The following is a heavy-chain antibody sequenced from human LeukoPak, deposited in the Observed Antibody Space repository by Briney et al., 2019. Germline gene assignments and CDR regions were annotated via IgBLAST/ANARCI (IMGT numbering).Heavy chain of an antibody. V-gene: IGHV1-2*02. Sequence: ASVKVSCKASGYTFTGYYMHWVRQAPGQGLEWMGWINPNSGGTNYAQKFQGRVTMTRDTSISTAYMELSRLRSDDTAVYYCARDGGSSTTNWFDPWGQGTLVTVSS. CDR2: INPNSGGT. CDR1: GYTFTGYY. J-gene: IGHJ5*02. D-gene: IGHD1-26*01. CDR3: ARDGGSSTTNWFDP.